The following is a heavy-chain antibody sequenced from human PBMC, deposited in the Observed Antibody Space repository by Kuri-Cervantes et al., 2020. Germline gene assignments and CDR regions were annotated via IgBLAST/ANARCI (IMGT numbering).Heavy chain of an antibody. CDR2: ISSSSSYI. J-gene: IGHJ4*02. CDR1: GFTFSSYS. D-gene: IGHD3-10*01. Sequence: GGSLRLSCAASGFTFSSYSMNWVRQAPGKGLEWVSSISSSSSYIYYADSVKGRFTISRDNAKNSLYLQMNSLRAEDTAVYYCARVRYGSGSYLVTNYFDYWGQGTLVTVSS. V-gene: IGHV3-21*01. CDR3: ARVRYGSGSYLVTNYFDY.